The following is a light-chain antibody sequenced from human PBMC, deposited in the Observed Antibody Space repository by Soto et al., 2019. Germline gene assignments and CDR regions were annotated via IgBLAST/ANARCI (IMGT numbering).Light chain of an antibody. CDR1: QSVDTN. CDR3: QQYDNWPPYT. CDR2: SAS. V-gene: IGKV3-15*01. Sequence: EVVMTQSPATLSVSPGDRATLSCRASQSVDTNVVWYQQKPGQPPRLLVHSASIRDTGVPARFTGIGSGTDFTLTISGLQSDYFAIYYCQQYDNWPPYTFGQGTRLQI. J-gene: IGKJ2*01.